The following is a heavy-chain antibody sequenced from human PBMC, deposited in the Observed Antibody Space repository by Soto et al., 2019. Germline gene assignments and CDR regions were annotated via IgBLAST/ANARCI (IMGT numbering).Heavy chain of an antibody. CDR3: ARMFYGDYAGFYFDY. J-gene: IGHJ4*02. Sequence: SETLSLTCAVSGGSISSGGYSWSWIRQPPGKGLEWIGYIYHSGSTYYNPSLKSRVTISVDRSKNQFSLKLSSVTAADTAVYYCARMFYGDYAGFYFDYWGQGTLVTVS. CDR1: GGSISSGGYS. V-gene: IGHV4-30-2*01. D-gene: IGHD4-17*01. CDR2: IYHSGST.